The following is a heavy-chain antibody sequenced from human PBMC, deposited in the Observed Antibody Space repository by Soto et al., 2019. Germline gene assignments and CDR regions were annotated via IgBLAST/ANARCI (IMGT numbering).Heavy chain of an antibody. J-gene: IGHJ4*02. CDR3: ARSIGSGGVIGGFDY. V-gene: IGHV1-69*01. Sequence: QVQLVQSGAEVRKPGSAVRVSCKASGGTFNMYAMNWVRQAPGQGLEWMAGIIPIFDTPRYSQQFQGRVKITVDEFTSTAYMELSSLRSEDTAIYYCARSIGSGGVIGGFDYWGQGTLVTVAS. D-gene: IGHD3-16*02. CDR2: IIPIFDTP. CDR1: GGTFNMYA.